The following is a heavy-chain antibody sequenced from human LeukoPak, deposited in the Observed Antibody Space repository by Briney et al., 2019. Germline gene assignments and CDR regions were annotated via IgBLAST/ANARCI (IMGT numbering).Heavy chain of an antibody. CDR2: INHSGST. J-gene: IGHJ4*02. V-gene: IGHV4-34*01. Sequence: PSETLSLTCAVYGVSFSGYYWSWIRQPPGKGLEWIGEINHSGSTNYNPSPKSRVTTSVDTSKNQFSLALSSLTAADRGVYYCARVSDSSATFDYWGQGTLVTVSS. D-gene: IGHD3-22*01. CDR3: ARVSDSSATFDY. CDR1: GVSFSGYY.